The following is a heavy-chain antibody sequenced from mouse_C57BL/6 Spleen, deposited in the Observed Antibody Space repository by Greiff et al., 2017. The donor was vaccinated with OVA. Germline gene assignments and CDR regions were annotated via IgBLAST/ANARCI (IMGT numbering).Heavy chain of an antibody. V-gene: IGHV1-54*01. D-gene: IGHD2-2*01. CDR3: ARSGGYDGLYYFDY. CDR2: INPGSGGT. J-gene: IGHJ2*01. Sequence: QVQLKESGAELVRPGTSVKVSCKASGYAFTNYLIEWVKQRPGQGLEWIGVINPGSGGTNYNEKFKGKATLTADKSSSTAYMQLSSLTSEDSAVYFCARSGGYDGLYYFDYWGQGTTLTVSS. CDR1: GYAFTNYL.